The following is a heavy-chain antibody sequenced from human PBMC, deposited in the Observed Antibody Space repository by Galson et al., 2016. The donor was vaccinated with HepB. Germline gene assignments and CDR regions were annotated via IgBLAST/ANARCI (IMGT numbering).Heavy chain of an antibody. CDR1: RFTFSSYS. D-gene: IGHD2-2*01. CDR2: IGYRGDGT. J-gene: IGHJ4*02. V-gene: IGHV3-23*01. CDR3: ASACSSTTCYGDFDY. Sequence: SLRLSCAASRFTFSSYSMSWVRQAPGKGLEWVSSIGYRGDGTDYAESVKGRFTISRDNSKNTLYLQMNSLRAEDTAVYYCASACSSTTCYGDFDYWGQGTLVTVSS.